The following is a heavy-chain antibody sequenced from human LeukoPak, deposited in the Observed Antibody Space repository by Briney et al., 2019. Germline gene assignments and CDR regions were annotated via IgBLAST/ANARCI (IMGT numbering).Heavy chain of an antibody. V-gene: IGHV3-33*08. CDR3: ARGARVGATLDDAFDI. CDR1: GFTFSDYY. J-gene: IGHJ3*02. D-gene: IGHD1-26*01. Sequence: HPGGSLRLSCAASGFTFSDYYMSWIRQAPGKGLEWVAVIWYDGSNKYYADSVKGRFTISRDNSKNTLYLQMNSLRAEDTAVYYCARGARVGATLDDAFDIWGQGTMVTVSS. CDR2: IWYDGSNK.